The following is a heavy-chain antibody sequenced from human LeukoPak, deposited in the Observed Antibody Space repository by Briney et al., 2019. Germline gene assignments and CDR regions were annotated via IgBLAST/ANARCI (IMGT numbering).Heavy chain of an antibody. Sequence: ASVKVSCKASGYTFTSYYMHWVRQAPGQGLEWMGIINPSGGSTSYAQKFQGRVTMTRDTSTSTVYKELSSLRSEDTAVYYCARDRRFHYYDSSGRYFDYWGQGTLVTVSS. CDR1: GYTFTSYY. J-gene: IGHJ4*02. D-gene: IGHD3-22*01. V-gene: IGHV1-46*01. CDR3: ARDRRFHYYDSSGRYFDY. CDR2: INPSGGST.